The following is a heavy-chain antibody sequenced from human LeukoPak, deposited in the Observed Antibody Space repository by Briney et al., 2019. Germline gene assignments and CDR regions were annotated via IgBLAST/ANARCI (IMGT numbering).Heavy chain of an antibody. CDR1: GFTLETFW. V-gene: IGHV3-7*01. D-gene: IGHD5-12*01. CDR3: ARPRWLQFGPHDS. J-gene: IGHJ4*02. Sequence: PGGSLRLSCAASGFTLETFWMSWVRQAPGKGLEWVANIKQDESEKYYVDSVKGRFTISRDNAKNSLYLRMNSLRGEDTAVYYCARPRWLQFGPHDSWGQGTLVIVSS. CDR2: IKQDESEK.